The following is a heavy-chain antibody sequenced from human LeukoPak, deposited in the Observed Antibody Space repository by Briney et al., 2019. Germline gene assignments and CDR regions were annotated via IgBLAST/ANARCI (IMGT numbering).Heavy chain of an antibody. Sequence: GASVKVSCKASGYTFTEYAMHWVRLAPGHGLEWMGCINADSGNTESSQRFQGRLSITWDTSATTAYMELSSLTSEDTAVYYCARGGPNRSGWTLDYWGPGTLVTVSS. CDR3: ARGGPNRSGWTLDY. CDR2: INADSGNT. CDR1: GYTFTEYA. D-gene: IGHD6-19*01. J-gene: IGHJ4*02. V-gene: IGHV1-3*01.